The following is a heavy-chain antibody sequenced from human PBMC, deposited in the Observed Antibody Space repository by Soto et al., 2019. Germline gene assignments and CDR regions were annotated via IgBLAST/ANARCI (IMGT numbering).Heavy chain of an antibody. D-gene: IGHD1-26*01. CDR2: IIPVLGIA. Sequence: SVKVSCKASGGTFSSYTISWVRQAPGQGRERMGRIIPVLGIANYAQKFQGRVTITADKSTSTADMERRSLRSEDTAGYYCARVKGIVGATKKAGYYGMDVWGQGTTVTVSS. V-gene: IGHV1-69*02. J-gene: IGHJ6*02. CDR3: ARVKGIVGATKKAGYYGMDV. CDR1: GGTFSSYT.